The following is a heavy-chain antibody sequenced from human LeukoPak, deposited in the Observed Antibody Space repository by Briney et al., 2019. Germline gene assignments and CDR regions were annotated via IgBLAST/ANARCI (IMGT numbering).Heavy chain of an antibody. J-gene: IGHJ4*02. CDR3: ARRGFRGYSYGSYYFDY. CDR2: IYYSGST. D-gene: IGHD5-18*01. Sequence: PSETLSLTCTVSGGSISSSSYYWGWIRQPPGKGLEWIGSIYYSGSTYYNPSLKSRVTISVDTSKNQFSLKLSSVTAADTAVYYCARRGFRGYSYGSYYFDYWGQGTLVTVSS. V-gene: IGHV4-39*01. CDR1: GGSISSSSYY.